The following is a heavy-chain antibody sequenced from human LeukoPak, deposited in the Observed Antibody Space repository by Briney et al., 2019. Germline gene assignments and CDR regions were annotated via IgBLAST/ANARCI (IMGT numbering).Heavy chain of an antibody. CDR1: GGTFSSYA. CDR3: ARVRYDILTGYFDHYYMDV. V-gene: IGHV1-69*13. J-gene: IGHJ6*03. D-gene: IGHD3-9*01. CDR2: IIPIFGTA. Sequence: GASVKVSCKASGGTFSSYAISWVRQAPGQGLEWMGGIIPIFGTANYAQKFQGRVTITADESTSTAYMELSSLRSDDTAVYYCARVRYDILTGYFDHYYMDVWGKGTTVTVSS.